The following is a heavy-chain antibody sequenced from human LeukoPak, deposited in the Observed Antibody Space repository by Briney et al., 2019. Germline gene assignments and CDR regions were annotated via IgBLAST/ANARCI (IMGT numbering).Heavy chain of an antibody. CDR1: GFTVSSNY. CDR3: AREGSAPVEVAFDI. V-gene: IGHV3-53*01. D-gene: IGHD1-26*01. Sequence: GGSLRLSCAASGFTVSSNYMSGVRQAPGKGLEWVSVIYSGGSTYYADSVKGRFTISRDNSKNTLYLQMNSLRAEDTAVYYCAREGSAPVEVAFDIWGQGTMVTVSS. CDR2: IYSGGST. J-gene: IGHJ3*02.